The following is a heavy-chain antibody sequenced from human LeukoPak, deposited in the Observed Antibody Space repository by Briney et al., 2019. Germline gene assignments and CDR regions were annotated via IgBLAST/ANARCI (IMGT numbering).Heavy chain of an antibody. Sequence: SETLSLTCTVSGGSISSGSYYWSWIRQPAGKGLEWIGRIYTSGSTNYNPSLKSRVTISVDTSKNQFSLKLSSVTAADTAVYYCARGADTAMVKNFDYWGQGTLVTVSS. V-gene: IGHV4-61*02. J-gene: IGHJ4*02. CDR1: GGSISSGSYY. CDR3: ARGADTAMVKNFDY. CDR2: IYTSGST. D-gene: IGHD5-18*01.